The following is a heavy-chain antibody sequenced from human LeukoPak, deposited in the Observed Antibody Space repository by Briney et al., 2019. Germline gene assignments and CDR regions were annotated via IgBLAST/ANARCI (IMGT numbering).Heavy chain of an antibody. J-gene: IGHJ3*02. D-gene: IGHD3-16*01. CDR3: ASALTQSDAFDI. V-gene: IGHV4-34*01. CDR1: GGSFSGYY. Sequence: PSETLSLTCAVYGGSFSGYYWSWIRQPPGKGLEWIGEINHSGSTNYNPSLKSRVTISVDTSKNQFSLKLSSVTAADTAVYYCASALTQSDAFDIWGQGTMVTVSS. CDR2: INHSGST.